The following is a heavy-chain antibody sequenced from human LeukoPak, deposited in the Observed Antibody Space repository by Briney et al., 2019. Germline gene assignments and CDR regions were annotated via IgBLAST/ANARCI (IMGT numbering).Heavy chain of an antibody. D-gene: IGHD1-1*01. CDR1: GYSFNAGYY. J-gene: IGHJ2*01. CDR3: ARERPTGTQRGYFHL. V-gene: IGHV4-38-2*02. CDR2: VSHSGDS. Sequence: SETLSLTCTVSGYSFNAGYYGGWIRQPPGKGLEWIGGVSHSGDSYYNPSLQSRVTISLHKSKIQFSLNLSSVTAADTAVYYCARERPTGTQRGYFHLWGRDT.